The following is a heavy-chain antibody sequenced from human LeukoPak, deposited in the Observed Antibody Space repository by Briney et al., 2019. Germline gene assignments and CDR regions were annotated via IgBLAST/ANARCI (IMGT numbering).Heavy chain of an antibody. CDR1: GYSFTSYW. J-gene: IGHJ3*02. V-gene: IGHV5-51*01. Sequence: GESLKISCKGSGYSFTSYWIGWVRQMPGKGLEWMGIIYPGDSGTRYSPSFQGQVTISADKSISTAYLQWSSLKASDTAMYYCAGHHYYGSGSYLDAFDIWGQGTMVTVSS. CDR3: AGHHYYGSGSYLDAFDI. CDR2: IYPGDSGT. D-gene: IGHD3-10*01.